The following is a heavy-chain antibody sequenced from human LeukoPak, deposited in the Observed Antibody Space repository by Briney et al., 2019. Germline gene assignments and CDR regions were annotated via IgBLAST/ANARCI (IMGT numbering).Heavy chain of an antibody. CDR2: IKQDGSEK. V-gene: IGHV3-7*01. D-gene: IGHD3-22*01. CDR1: GFTFSSYW. J-gene: IGHJ4*02. CDR3: ARENYDSSGYYYY. Sequence: GGSLRLSCAASGFTFSSYWMSWVRQAPGKGLEWVANIKQDGSEKYYVDSVKGRFTISRDNAKNSLYLQMNSLRAEDPAVYYCARENYDSSGYYYYWGQGTLVTVSS.